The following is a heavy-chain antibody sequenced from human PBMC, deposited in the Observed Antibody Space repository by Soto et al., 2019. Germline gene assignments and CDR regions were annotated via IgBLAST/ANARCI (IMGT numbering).Heavy chain of an antibody. CDR1: GFTFSSYA. Sequence: EVQLLESGGGLVQPGGSLRLSCAASGFTFSSYAMSWVRQAPGKGLEWVSTISGSGSGSSTYYADSVKGRFTISRDISKNTLYLQMNSLRAEDTAVYYCAKEGTVGWTTVTYFDYWGQGTLVTVSS. J-gene: IGHJ4*02. V-gene: IGHV3-23*01. CDR3: AKEGTVGWTTVTYFDY. D-gene: IGHD4-17*01. CDR2: ISGSGSGSST.